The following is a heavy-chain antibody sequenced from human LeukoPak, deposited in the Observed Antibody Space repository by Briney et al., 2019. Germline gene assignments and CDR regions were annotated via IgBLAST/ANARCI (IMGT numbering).Heavy chain of an antibody. CDR1: GFTFSSYS. V-gene: IGHV3-21*01. CDR2: ISSSSSYI. D-gene: IGHD3-3*01. Sequence: GGSLRLSCAASGFTFSSYSMNWVRQAPGKGLEWVSSISSSSSYIYYADSVKGRSTISRDNAKNSLYLQMNSLRAEDTAVYYCASEILRFLEWDAFDIWGQGTMVTVSS. J-gene: IGHJ3*02. CDR3: ASEILRFLEWDAFDI.